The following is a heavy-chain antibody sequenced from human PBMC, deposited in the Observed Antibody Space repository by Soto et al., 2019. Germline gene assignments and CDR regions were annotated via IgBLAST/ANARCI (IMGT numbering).Heavy chain of an antibody. CDR2: IIPIFGTA. Sequence: QVQLVQSGAEVKKPGSSVKVSCKASGGTFSSYAISWVRQAPGQGLEWMGGIIPIFGTANYAQKFQGRVTITADESTSTAYMELSSLRSEDTAVDYCAAYCSGGSCRYYYYGMDVWGQGTTVTVSS. J-gene: IGHJ6*02. V-gene: IGHV1-69*01. CDR1: GGTFSSYA. D-gene: IGHD2-15*01. CDR3: AAYCSGGSCRYYYYGMDV.